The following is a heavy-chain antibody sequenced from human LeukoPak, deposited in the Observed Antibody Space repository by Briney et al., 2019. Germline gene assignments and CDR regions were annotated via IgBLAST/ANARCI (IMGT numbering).Heavy chain of an antibody. J-gene: IGHJ4*02. CDR3: ARTAARRFDY. D-gene: IGHD6-6*01. CDR2: VNPTGGST. CDR1: GYTFTSYY. V-gene: IGHV1-46*01. Sequence: ASVKVSCKASGYTFTSYYMHWVRQAPGQGLEWMGIVNPTGGSTTYAQKFQGRVTMTRDTSTSTVYMELSSLRSDDTAVYYCARTAARRFDYWGQGTLVTVSS.